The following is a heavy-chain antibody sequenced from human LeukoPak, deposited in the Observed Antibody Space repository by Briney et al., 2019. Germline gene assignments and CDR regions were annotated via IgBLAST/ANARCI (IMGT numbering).Heavy chain of an antibody. J-gene: IGHJ4*02. CDR1: GYTFTSYD. CDR2: ISAYNGNT. D-gene: IGHD3-22*01. Sequence: GASVKVSCKASGYTFTSYDINWVRQATGQGLKWMGWISAYNGNTNYAQKLQGRVTMTTDTSTSTAYMELRSLRSDDTAVYYCARESEYYDSSGSDYWGQGTLVTVSS. V-gene: IGHV1-18*01. CDR3: ARESEYYDSSGSDY.